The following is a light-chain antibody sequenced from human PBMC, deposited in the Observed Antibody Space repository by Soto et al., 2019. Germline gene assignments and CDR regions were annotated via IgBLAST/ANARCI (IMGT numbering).Light chain of an antibody. Sequence: DIQMTQSASSLPASVGDTVTISCQASQDLSKYLNWFQQKPGKAPNILIYDVFNVETGVPSRFYGRGSETDFTLLISNRQPEEYATYHCEQYAELPITFFGWTKG. CDR2: DVF. CDR1: QDLSKY. CDR3: EQYAELPIT. J-gene: IGKJ4*01. V-gene: IGKV1-33*01.